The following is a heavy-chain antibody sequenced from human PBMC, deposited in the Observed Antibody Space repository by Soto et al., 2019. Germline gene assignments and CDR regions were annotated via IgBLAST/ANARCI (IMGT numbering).Heavy chain of an antibody. CDR1: GGSISSYY. CDR2: IYYSGST. CDR3: TRVRKQQLAIDY. Sequence: SETLSLTCTVSGGSISSYYWSWIRQPPGKGLEWIGYIYYSGSTNYNPSLKSRVTISVDTSKNQFSLKLSSVTAADTAVYYCTRVRKQQLAIDYWGQGTLVTVSS. D-gene: IGHD6-13*01. J-gene: IGHJ4*02. V-gene: IGHV4-59*01.